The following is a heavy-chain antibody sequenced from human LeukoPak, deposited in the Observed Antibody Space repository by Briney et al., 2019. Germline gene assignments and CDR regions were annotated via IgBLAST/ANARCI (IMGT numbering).Heavy chain of an antibody. CDR3: AKVSSGSYPDY. CDR2: ISYDGSNK. J-gene: IGHJ4*02. V-gene: IGHV3-30*18. D-gene: IGHD1-26*01. CDR1: GFTFSSHA. Sequence: GGSLRLSCAASGFTFSSHAMHWVRQAPGKGLVWVAVISYDGSNKYYADSVKGRFTISRDNSKNTLYLQMNSLRAEDTAVYYCAKVSSGSYPDYWGRGTLVTVSS.